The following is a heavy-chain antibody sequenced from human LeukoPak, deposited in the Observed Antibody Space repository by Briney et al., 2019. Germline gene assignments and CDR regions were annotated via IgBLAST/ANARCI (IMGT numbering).Heavy chain of an antibody. CDR1: GYTFTGYY. CDR2: INPSGGTT. J-gene: IGHJ4*02. D-gene: IGHD3-22*01. CDR3: ARSLTGYYDSSGF. Sequence: GASVKVSCKASGYTFTGYYMHWVRQAPGQGLEWMGIINPSGGTTSYAQKFQGRVTMTRDTSTSIIYMELSSLRSEDTAVYYCARSLTGYYDSSGFWGQGTLVTVSS. V-gene: IGHV1-46*01.